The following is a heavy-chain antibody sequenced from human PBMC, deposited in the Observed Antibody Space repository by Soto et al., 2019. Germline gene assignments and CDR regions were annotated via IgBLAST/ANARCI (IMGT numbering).Heavy chain of an antibody. Sequence: QVQLVESGGGVVQPGRSLRLSCADSGFTFSNYGMHWVRQAPGKGLEWVAVISYDGSNKYYADSVKGRFTISRDNSKNTLHLQMNSLRDEDTALYYCAKSGRAYTYKVMAQEYYGMDVWGQGTTVTVSS. CDR2: ISYDGSNK. J-gene: IGHJ6*02. D-gene: IGHD3-16*01. V-gene: IGHV3-30*18. CDR1: GFTFSNYG. CDR3: AKSGRAYTYKVMAQEYYGMDV.